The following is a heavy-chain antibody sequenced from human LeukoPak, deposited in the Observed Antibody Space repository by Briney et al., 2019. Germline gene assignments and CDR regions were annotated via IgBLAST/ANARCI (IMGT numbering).Heavy chain of an antibody. CDR2: IYYSGST. J-gene: IGHJ4*02. Sequence: SETLSLTCTVSGGSISSYYWSWIRQPAGKGLEWIGYIYYSGSTNYNPSLKSRVTISVDTSKNQFSLKLSSVTAADTAVYYCARDPRVDTAMEGVVWGQGTLVTVSS. D-gene: IGHD5-18*01. CDR1: GGSISSYY. CDR3: ARDPRVDTAMEGVV. V-gene: IGHV4-59*12.